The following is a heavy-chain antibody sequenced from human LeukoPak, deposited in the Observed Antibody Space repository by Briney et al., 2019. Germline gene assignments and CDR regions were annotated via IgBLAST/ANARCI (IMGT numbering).Heavy chain of an antibody. Sequence: KPGGSLRLSCGASGVSISRYSMNWVRQAPRKGLDWVSFISSTSTYKYYADSVEGRFTISRDNAKNSLYLQMNSLRAEDTAVYYCARDGQDYGMDVWGQGTTVTVSS. J-gene: IGHJ6*02. CDR3: ARDGQDYGMDV. D-gene: IGHD2-15*01. V-gene: IGHV3-21*04. CDR1: GVSISRYS. CDR2: ISSTSTYK.